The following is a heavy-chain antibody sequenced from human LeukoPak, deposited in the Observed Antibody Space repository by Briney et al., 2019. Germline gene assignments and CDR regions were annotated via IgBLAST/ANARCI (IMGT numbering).Heavy chain of an antibody. CDR1: GFTFSSYA. CDR2: ISGSGGST. CDR3: GKDVPKAAAVTDAFDI. J-gene: IGHJ3*02. Sequence: GGSLRLSCAASGFTFSSYAMSWVRQAPGKGLEWVSAISGSGGSTYYADSVKGRFTISRDNSKNTLYLQMNSLRADDTAVYYWGKDVPKAAAVTDAFDIWAKGQWSPSLQ. D-gene: IGHD6-25*01. V-gene: IGHV3-23*01.